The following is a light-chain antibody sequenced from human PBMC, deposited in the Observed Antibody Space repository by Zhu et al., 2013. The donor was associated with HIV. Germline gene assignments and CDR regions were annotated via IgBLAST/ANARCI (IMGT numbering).Light chain of an antibody. CDR2: GTS. CDR3: YQCENSQT. Sequence: EVVLTQSPGTLSLSPGERATLSCRASQSVSSNYLAWYQHKSGQAPRLLIYGTSSRATGIPDRFSGSGSGTDFTLTISSLEPEDFAVYYCYQCENSQTFGQGTKVEIK. V-gene: IGKV3-20*01. J-gene: IGKJ1*01. CDR1: QSVSSNY.